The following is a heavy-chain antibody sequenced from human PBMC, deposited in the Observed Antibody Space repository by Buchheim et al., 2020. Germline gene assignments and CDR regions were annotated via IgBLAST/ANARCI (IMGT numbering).Heavy chain of an antibody. CDR1: GISIRSTTYY. V-gene: IGHV4-39*07. CDR2: ISHTGTT. J-gene: IGHJ4*02. CDR3: ARDIGGTPSDY. Sequence: QLQLQESGPGLVRPSGTLSLTCTVLGISIRSTTYYWGWIRQPPGKGLEWIGSISHTGTTFYSPSLKGRFTISLDPFKNQFSLNLNAMTAADTAVYYCARDIGGTPSDYWGQGTL. D-gene: IGHD4-23*01.